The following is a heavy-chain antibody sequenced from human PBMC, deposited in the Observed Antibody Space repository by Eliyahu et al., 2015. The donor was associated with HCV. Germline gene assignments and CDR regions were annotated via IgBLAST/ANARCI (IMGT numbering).Heavy chain of an antibody. CDR3: ARDYGNYYYAFDV. Sequence: GSLRLSCAASGFTFEDYGMSWVRQAPGKGLEWVSGINWNDDSTGYTDSVKGRFTISRDNAKNSLYLQMNSLRAEDTALYYCARDYGNYYYAFDVWGQGTVVTVSS. CDR2: INWNDDST. J-gene: IGHJ3*01. D-gene: IGHD3-10*01. CDR1: GFTFEDYG. V-gene: IGHV3-20*04.